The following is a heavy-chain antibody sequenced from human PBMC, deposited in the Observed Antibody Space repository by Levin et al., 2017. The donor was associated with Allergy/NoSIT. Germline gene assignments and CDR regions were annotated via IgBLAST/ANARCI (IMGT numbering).Heavy chain of an antibody. V-gene: IGHV3-33*06. J-gene: IGHJ4*02. CDR2: IWADGRNK. D-gene: IGHD2-2*01. Sequence: GGSLRLSCAASGFTFSTYGMHWVRQAPGKGLEWVAVIWADGRNKFYADSVKGRFTISRDNSRNTLSLQMNSLRAEDTALYYCAKEPAPYSLGDYWGQGTLVTVSS. CDR1: GFTFSTYG. CDR3: AKEPAPYSLGDY.